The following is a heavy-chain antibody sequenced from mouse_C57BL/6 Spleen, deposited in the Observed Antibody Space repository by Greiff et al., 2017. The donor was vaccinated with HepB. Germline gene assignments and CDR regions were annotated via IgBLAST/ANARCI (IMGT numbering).Heavy chain of an antibody. J-gene: IGHJ1*03. Sequence: QVQLQQPGAELVKPGASVKLSCKASGYTFTSYWMHWVKQRPGQGLEWIGMIHPNSGSTNYNEKFKSKATLTVDKSSSTAYMQLSSLTSEDSAVYDCARDDGSSYWDFDVWGTGTTVTVSS. V-gene: IGHV1-64*01. CDR3: ARDDGSSYWDFDV. D-gene: IGHD2-3*01. CDR1: GYTFTSYW. CDR2: IHPNSGST.